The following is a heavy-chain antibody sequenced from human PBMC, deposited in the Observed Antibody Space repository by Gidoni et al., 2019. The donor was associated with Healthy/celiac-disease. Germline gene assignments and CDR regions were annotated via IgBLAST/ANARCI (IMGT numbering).Heavy chain of an antibody. CDR1: GYTFTSYG. Sequence: QVQLVQSGAEVKKPGASVKVSCNASGYTFTSYGSSWERQSPGQGLAWMGWISPYNGNTNYAQKLQGRATMTTDTYTSTAYMELRSLRADDTAVYYCASGTGTGWAVDIWGQGTMVTVSA. D-gene: IGHD1-26*01. J-gene: IGHJ3*02. CDR3: ASGTGTGWAVDI. V-gene: IGHV1-18*01. CDR2: ISPYNGNT.